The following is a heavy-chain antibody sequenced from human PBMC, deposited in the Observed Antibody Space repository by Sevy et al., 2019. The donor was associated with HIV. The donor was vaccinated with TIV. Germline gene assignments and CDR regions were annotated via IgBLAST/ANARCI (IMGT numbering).Heavy chain of an antibody. Sequence: GGSLRLSCAASGFTFDDYTMHWVRQAPGKGLEWVSLINWNGDDTYYADSVKGRFTISRDNSRNSLYLQMNSLRTEDTALYYCAKERNCGRDCLYFQHRGQGTLVTVSS. D-gene: IGHD2-21*02. CDR1: GFTFDDYT. J-gene: IGHJ1*01. CDR2: INWNGDDT. CDR3: AKERNCGRDCLYFQH. V-gene: IGHV3-43*01.